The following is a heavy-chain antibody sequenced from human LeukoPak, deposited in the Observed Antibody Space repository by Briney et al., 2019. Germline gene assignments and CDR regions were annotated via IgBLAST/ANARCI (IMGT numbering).Heavy chain of an antibody. Sequence: SETLALTCTVSAGSISSSYWSWIRQPAGKGLEWIGRIYSSGSTSYDPSLRSRVTMSVDTSKNQFSLKLRSVTAADTAVYYCAISWSSSWAFYDYWGQGTLVTVSS. CDR2: IYSSGST. D-gene: IGHD6-13*01. CDR1: AGSISSSY. CDR3: AISWSSSWAFYDY. J-gene: IGHJ4*02. V-gene: IGHV4-4*07.